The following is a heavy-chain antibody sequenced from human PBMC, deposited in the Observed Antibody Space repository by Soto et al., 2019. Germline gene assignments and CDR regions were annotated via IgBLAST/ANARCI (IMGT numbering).Heavy chain of an antibody. D-gene: IGHD6-13*01. CDR2: INTAKDNT. Sequence: QVQLVQSGAEVKKPGASVKVSCKASGYTFTSYAMHWVRQAPGQRLEWMGWINTAKDNTKYSQKFQGRVTITRDTSASIVYMELSSLRSEDTAVYYCAGGSSWSYFDYWGQGTLVTVSS. V-gene: IGHV1-3*04. J-gene: IGHJ4*02. CDR1: GYTFTSYA. CDR3: AGGSSWSYFDY.